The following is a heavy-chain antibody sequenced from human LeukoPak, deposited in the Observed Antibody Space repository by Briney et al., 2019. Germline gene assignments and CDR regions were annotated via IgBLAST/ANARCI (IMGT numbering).Heavy chain of an antibody. CDR2: IYSGGST. J-gene: IGHJ6*02. Sequence: GGSLRLSCAASGFTVSNNYMNWVRQAPGKGLEWVSVIYSGGSTYYADSVKGRFTISRDNSKNTLYLQMNSLRAEDTAVYYCAKDLMGGVTIFGVVIPYYYYGMDVWGQGTTVTVSS. CDR3: AKDLMGGVTIFGVVIPYYYYGMDV. D-gene: IGHD3-3*01. CDR1: GFTVSNNY. V-gene: IGHV3-53*01.